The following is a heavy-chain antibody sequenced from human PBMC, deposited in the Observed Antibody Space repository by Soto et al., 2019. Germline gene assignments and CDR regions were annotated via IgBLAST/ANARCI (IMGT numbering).Heavy chain of an antibody. V-gene: IGHV3-23*01. D-gene: IGHD3-22*01. J-gene: IGHJ4*02. CDR2: ISGSGRNT. Sequence: GGSLRLSCAASGFALSSYGMSWVRQAPGKGLEWVSDISGSGRNTYYADSVKGRFTISRDNSKNTLYLQMNSLRAEDTAVYYCVKGYGSSAVGFDYWGQGTLVTVSS. CDR1: GFALSSYG. CDR3: VKGYGSSAVGFDY.